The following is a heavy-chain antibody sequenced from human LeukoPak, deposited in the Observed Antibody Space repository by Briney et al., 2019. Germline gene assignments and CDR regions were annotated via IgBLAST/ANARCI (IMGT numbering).Heavy chain of an antibody. CDR3: ARGSTRSGSYSPSDY. CDR1: GGSISSSSYY. D-gene: IGHD3-10*01. V-gene: IGHV4-39*07. Sequence: SETLSLTCTVSGGSISSSSYYWGWIRQPPGKGLEWIGSIYYSGSTYYNPSLKSRVTISVDTSKKQFSLKLSSVTAADTAVYYCARGSTRSGSYSPSDYWGQGTLVTVSS. CDR2: IYYSGST. J-gene: IGHJ4*02.